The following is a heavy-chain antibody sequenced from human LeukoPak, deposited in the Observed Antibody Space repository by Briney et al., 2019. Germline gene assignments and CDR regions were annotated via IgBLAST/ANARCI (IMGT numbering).Heavy chain of an antibody. D-gene: IGHD3-22*01. J-gene: IGHJ3*02. V-gene: IGHV4-59*01. CDR3: ARAGHVHCYDSSGYKRTFDI. CDR1: GGSISSYY. CDR2: IYYSGST. Sequence: PSETLSLTCTVSGGSISSYYWSWIRQPPGKGLEWIGYIYYSGSTNYNPSLKSRVTISVDTSKNQFSLKLSSVTAADTAVYYCARAGHVHCYDSSGYKRTFDIWGQGTMVTVSS.